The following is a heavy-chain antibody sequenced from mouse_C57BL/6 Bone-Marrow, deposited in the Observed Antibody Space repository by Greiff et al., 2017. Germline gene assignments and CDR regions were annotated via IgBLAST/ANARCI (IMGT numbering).Heavy chain of an antibody. CDR2: IYPRSGTT. CDR3: ANRRLQRDY. CDR1: GYTFTSYG. D-gene: IGHD2-10*01. Sequence: QVQLQQSGAELARPGASVKLSCKASGYTFTSYGISWVKQRTGQGLEWIGEIYPRSGTTYSNETFKGQATLPADKSSSTAYMERRSLTSEDSADYFRANRRLQRDYWGKGTTLTVSS. V-gene: IGHV1-81*01. J-gene: IGHJ2*01.